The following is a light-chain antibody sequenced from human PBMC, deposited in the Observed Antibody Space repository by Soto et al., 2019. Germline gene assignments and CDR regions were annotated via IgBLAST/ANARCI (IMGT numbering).Light chain of an antibody. CDR2: KAS. Sequence: DIQMTQSPSTLSGSVGDRVTITCRASQTISSWLAWYQQKPGKAPKLLIYKASTLKSGVPSRFSGSRSGTEVTLTISSLQPDDFATYYCQHYNSYSEAFGQGTKVDIK. V-gene: IGKV1-5*03. CDR1: QTISSW. J-gene: IGKJ1*01. CDR3: QHYNSYSEA.